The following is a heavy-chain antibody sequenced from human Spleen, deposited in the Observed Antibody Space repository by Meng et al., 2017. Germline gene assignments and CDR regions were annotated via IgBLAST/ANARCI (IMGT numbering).Heavy chain of an antibody. CDR3: AKDIGPAVTTGFDY. D-gene: IGHD4-17*01. CDR2: ISWNSGSI. Sequence: SLKISCAASGFTFDDDAMHWVRQAPGKGLEWVSGISWNSGSISYADSVKGRFTISRDNAKNSLYLQMNSLRAEDMALYYCAKDIGPAVTTGFDYWGQGTLVTVSS. CDR1: GFTFDDDA. V-gene: IGHV3-9*03. J-gene: IGHJ4*02.